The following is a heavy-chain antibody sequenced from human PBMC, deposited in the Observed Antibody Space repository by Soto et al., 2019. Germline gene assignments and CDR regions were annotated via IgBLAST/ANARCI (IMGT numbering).Heavy chain of an antibody. D-gene: IGHD3-22*01. V-gene: IGHV1-18*01. CDR2: ISAYNGNT. CDR1: GYTFTSYC. CDR3: ARETEYYDSSGYYNLAFDV. Sequence: ASVKVSCKASGYTFTSYCISWVRQAPGQGLEWMGWISAYNGNTNYAQKLQGRVTMTTDTSTSTAYMELRSLRSDDTAVYYCARETEYYDSSGYYNLAFDVWGQGTMVTVS. J-gene: IGHJ3*01.